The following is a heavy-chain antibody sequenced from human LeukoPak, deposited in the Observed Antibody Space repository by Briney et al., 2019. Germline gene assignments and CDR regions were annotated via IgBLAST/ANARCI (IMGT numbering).Heavy chain of an antibody. CDR2: INTVGSKT. CDR1: GITFRGYW. CDR3: TSDPNRITTFGVVS. D-gene: IGHD3-3*01. J-gene: IGHJ5*02. V-gene: IGHV3-74*01. Sequence: RGSLRVSCAAPGITFRGYWLYWVRHAPGKRLGWVSYINTVGSKTSYADSVMGRFTISRDNAKKTVYLEKNSLRAEDTAVYYCTSDPNRITTFGVVSWGQGSLVTVSS.